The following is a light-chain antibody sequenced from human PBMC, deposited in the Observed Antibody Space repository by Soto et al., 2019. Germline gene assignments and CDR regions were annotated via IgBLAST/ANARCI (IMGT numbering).Light chain of an antibody. J-gene: IGLJ3*02. CDR1: SSDVGAYNY. Sequence: QSVLTQPASVSGSPGQSITISCTGTSSDVGAYNYVSWYQQDPGKAPKLMIYQVSNRPSGVSNRFSGSKSGNTASLTISGLQAEDEADYYCSSYTNNNTGVFGGATKVTVL. CDR2: QVS. CDR3: SSYTNNNTGV. V-gene: IGLV2-14*01.